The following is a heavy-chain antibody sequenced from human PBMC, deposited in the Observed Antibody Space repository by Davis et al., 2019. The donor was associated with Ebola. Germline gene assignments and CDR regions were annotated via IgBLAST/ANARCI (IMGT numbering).Heavy chain of an antibody. D-gene: IGHD1-26*01. V-gene: IGHV4-59*01. Sequence: MPSETLSLTCTASGGSISSYYWSWIRQPPGKGLEWIGYIYYSGSTYYNPSLKSRVTISVDTSKNQFSLKLSSVTAADTAVYYCARDTSYWGQGTLVTVSS. CDR1: GGSISSYY. J-gene: IGHJ4*02. CDR2: IYYSGST. CDR3: ARDTSY.